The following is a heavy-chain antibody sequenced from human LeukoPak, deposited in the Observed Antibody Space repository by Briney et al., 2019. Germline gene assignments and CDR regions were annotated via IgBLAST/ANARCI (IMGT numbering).Heavy chain of an antibody. V-gene: IGHV1-18*01. D-gene: IGHD3-22*01. Sequence: ASVKVSCKASGYTFTSYGISWVRQAPGQGLEWMGWISAYNGNTNYAQKLQGRVTMTTDTSTSTAYMELRSLRSDDTAVYYCARDGYYDSSDVAFDIWGQGTMVTVSS. CDR1: GYTFTSYG. CDR2: ISAYNGNT. J-gene: IGHJ3*02. CDR3: ARDGYYDSSDVAFDI.